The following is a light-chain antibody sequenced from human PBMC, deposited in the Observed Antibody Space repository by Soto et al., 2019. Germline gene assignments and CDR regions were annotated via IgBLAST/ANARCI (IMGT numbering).Light chain of an antibody. CDR2: DNN. V-gene: IGLV1-51*01. Sequence: QSALTQPPSVSGSPGQSVTISCTGTSSDVGSYNRVSWYQQPPGTAPKLMIYDNNKRPSGIPDRFSGSKSGTSATLGITGLQTGDEADYYCGTWDSSLSAVVFGGGTKLTVL. J-gene: IGLJ2*01. CDR1: SSDVGSYNR. CDR3: GTWDSSLSAVV.